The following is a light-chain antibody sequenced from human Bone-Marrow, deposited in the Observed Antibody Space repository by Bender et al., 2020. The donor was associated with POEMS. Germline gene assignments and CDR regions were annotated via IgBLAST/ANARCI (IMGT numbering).Light chain of an antibody. CDR2: EVI. V-gene: IGLV2-14*01. CDR1: SSDVGGYNY. Sequence: QSALTQPASVSGSPGQSITISCTGTSSDVGGYNYVSWYQQYPGKAPKLMIYEVINRPAGVSNRFSGSKSGNTASLTISGLQAEDEAAYYCSSYTSSTTLVFGGGTKLTVL. J-gene: IGLJ3*02. CDR3: SSYTSSTTLV.